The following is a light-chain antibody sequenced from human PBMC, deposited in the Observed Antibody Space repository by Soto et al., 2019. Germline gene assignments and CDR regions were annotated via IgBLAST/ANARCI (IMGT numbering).Light chain of an antibody. Sequence: EIVMTQSPATLSVSPGERATLSCRASQSVSSNLAWYQQKPGQAPRLLIYGASTRATGIPARFSGSGSGTEFNLTNSSLQSEDFAVYYCQQYNNWPPYTFSQGTKLEIK. V-gene: IGKV3-15*01. CDR2: GAS. CDR1: QSVSSN. J-gene: IGKJ2*01. CDR3: QQYNNWPPYT.